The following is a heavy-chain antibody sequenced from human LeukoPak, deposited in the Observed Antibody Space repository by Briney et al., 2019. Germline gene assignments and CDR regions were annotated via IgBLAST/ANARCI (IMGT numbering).Heavy chain of an antibody. CDR2: IYPGDSDT. CDR1: GYSFTAYW. CDR3: ARLPNSGADLTWFAP. Sequence: GESLKISCVASGYSFTAYWIGWVRQMPGQGLEWMGLIYPGDSDTRYSPSFQGQVTISADKSISTAYLQWSSLKASDTAMYYCARLPNSGADLTWFAPWGQGTLVTVSS. V-gene: IGHV5-51*01. J-gene: IGHJ5*02. D-gene: IGHD3-10*01.